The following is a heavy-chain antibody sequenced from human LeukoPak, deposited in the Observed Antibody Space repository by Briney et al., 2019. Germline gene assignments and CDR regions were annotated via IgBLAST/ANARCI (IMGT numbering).Heavy chain of an antibody. CDR1: GGSISSSSYY. CDR3: ARAPYYYGSGRIDY. D-gene: IGHD3-10*01. V-gene: IGHV4-39*01. Sequence: PSETLSLTCTVSGGSISSSSYYWGWIRQPPGKGLEWIGSIYYSGSTYYNPSLKSRVTISVDTSKNQFSLKLSSVTAADTAVYYCARAPYYYGSGRIDYWGQGTLVTVSS. J-gene: IGHJ4*02. CDR2: IYYSGST.